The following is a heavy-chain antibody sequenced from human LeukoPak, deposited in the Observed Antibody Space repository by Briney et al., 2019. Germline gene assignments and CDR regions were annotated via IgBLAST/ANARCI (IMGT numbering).Heavy chain of an antibody. D-gene: IGHD4-17*01. Sequence: GGSLRLSCAASGFTFSSYAMSWVRQAPGKGLEWVSAISGSGGSTYYADSVKGRFTISRDNSKNTLYLQMNSLRAEDTAVYYCAKDLGYGGYVSLDYWGQGTLVTVSS. V-gene: IGHV3-23*01. CDR1: GFTFSSYA. CDR2: ISGSGGST. J-gene: IGHJ4*02. CDR3: AKDLGYGGYVSLDY.